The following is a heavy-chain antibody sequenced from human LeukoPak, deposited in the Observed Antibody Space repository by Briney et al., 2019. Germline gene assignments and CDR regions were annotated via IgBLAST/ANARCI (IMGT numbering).Heavy chain of an antibody. CDR1: GFTFSSYA. Sequence: GGSLRLSCAASGFTFSSYAMSWVRQAPGKGLEWVSAISGSGGSTYYADSVKGRSTISRDSSKNTLYLQMNSLRAEDTAVYYCAKDLSRYVYWVFDYWGQGTLVTVSS. D-gene: IGHD3-16*01. V-gene: IGHV3-23*01. J-gene: IGHJ4*02. CDR2: ISGSGGST. CDR3: AKDLSRYVYWVFDY.